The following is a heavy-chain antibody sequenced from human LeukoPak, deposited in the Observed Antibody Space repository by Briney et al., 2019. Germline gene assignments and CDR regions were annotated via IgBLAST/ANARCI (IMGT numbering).Heavy chain of an antibody. V-gene: IGHV4-4*02. CDR3: AIPPRGPIFSRELSLGELSSPFDY. J-gene: IGHJ4*02. CDR2: INHSGST. D-gene: IGHD3-16*02. Sequence: SETLSLTCAVSGGSISSSNWWSWVRQPPGKGLEWIGEINHSGSTNYNPSLKSRVTISVDTSKNQFSLKLSSVTAADTAVYYCAIPPRGPIFSRELSLGELSSPFDYWGQGTLVTVSS. CDR1: GGSISSSNW.